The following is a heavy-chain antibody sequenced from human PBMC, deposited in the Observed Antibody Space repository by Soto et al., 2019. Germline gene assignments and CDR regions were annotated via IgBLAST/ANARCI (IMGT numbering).Heavy chain of an antibody. V-gene: IGHV3-23*01. J-gene: IGHJ4*02. Sequence: EVQLLESGGGLVQPGGSLRLSCAASGFTFSSYAMSWVRQAPGKGLEWVSAISGSGGSTYYADSVKGRFTISRDNSKNTLCLKMNSLRAEDTAVYYCAKVSSPLAMVYDYWGQGTLVTVSS. CDR2: ISGSGGST. CDR3: AKVSSPLAMVYDY. D-gene: IGHD5-18*01. CDR1: GFTFSSYA.